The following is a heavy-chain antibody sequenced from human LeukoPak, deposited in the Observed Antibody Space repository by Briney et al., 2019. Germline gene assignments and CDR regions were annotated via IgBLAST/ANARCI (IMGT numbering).Heavy chain of an antibody. J-gene: IGHJ3*02. CDR1: GGSISSGGYY. CDR3: ARVIELVTPASTTVVVPAAMGDAFDI. CDR2: IYHSGST. V-gene: IGHV4-30-2*01. D-gene: IGHD2-2*01. Sequence: PSETLSLTCTVSGGSISSGGYYWSWIRQPPGKGLEWIGYIYHSGSTYYNPSLKSRVTISVDRSKNQFFLKLSSVTAADTAVYYCARVIELVTPASTTVVVPAAMGDAFDIWGQGTMVTVSS.